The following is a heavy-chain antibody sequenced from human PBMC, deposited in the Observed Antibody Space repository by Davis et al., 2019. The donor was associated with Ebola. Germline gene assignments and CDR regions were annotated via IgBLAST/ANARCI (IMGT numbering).Heavy chain of an antibody. V-gene: IGHV3-53*01. J-gene: IGHJ6*02. Sequence: GESLKISCAASEFTVSSNYMMWVRQAPGKGLEWVSLIYSSGTTHYADYVKGRFTVSRDDSKNTLYLQMNSLRAEDTAFYYCATTGPARRRWAMDVWGQGTTVTVSS. CDR2: IYSSGTT. CDR1: EFTVSSNY. CDR3: ATTGPARRRWAMDV. D-gene: IGHD6-6*01.